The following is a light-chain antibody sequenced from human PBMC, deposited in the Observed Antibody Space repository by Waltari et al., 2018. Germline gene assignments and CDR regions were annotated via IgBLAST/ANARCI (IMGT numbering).Light chain of an antibody. J-gene: IGLJ3*02. Sequence: QTVVTQETSLSVSPGATVTLTCDLNSASVSTSHYPSWYQQTPGQAPRTLMYNTNIRSSGVPDRFSGSIVGNRAALTFTGAQAADEAFYYCVLYLRGGISVFGAGPRLTVL. V-gene: IGLV8-61*01. CDR3: VLYLRGGISV. CDR2: NTN. CDR1: SASVSTSHY.